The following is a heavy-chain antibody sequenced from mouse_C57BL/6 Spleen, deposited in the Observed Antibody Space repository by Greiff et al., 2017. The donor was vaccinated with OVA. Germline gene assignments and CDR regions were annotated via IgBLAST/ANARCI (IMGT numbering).Heavy chain of an antibody. CDR3: ARSGSSSGYYYARDY. D-gene: IGHD1-1*01. CDR1: GYTFTSYW. J-gene: IGHJ4*01. V-gene: IGHV1-72*01. CDR2: IDPNSGGT. Sequence: QVQLQQPGAELVKPGASVKLSCKASGYTFTSYWMHWVKQRPGRGLEWIGRIDPNSGGTKYNEKFKSKATLTVDKPSITAYIQLSILTSEDSAVYKCARSGSSSGYYYARDYWGQGTSVTVSS.